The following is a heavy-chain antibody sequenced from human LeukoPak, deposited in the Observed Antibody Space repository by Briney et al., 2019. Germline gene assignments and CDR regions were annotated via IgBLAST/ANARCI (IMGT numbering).Heavy chain of an antibody. D-gene: IGHD1-1*01. J-gene: IGHJ6*02. CDR3: ASQLDPYYYYYGMDV. Sequence: PGGSLRLSCAASGFTVSNNYMSWVRQAPGKGLEWVSVIYSGGSTYYADSVKGRFTISRDNFKNTLYLQVNSLRAEDTAVYYCASQLDPYYYYYGMDVWGQGTTVTVSS. CDR2: IYSGGST. CDR1: GFTVSNNY. V-gene: IGHV3-53*01.